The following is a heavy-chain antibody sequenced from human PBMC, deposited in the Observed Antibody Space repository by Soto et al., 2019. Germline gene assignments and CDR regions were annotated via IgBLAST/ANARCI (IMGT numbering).Heavy chain of an antibody. CDR2: MNPNSGNT. Sequence: ASVKVSCKASGYTFTSYDINWVRQATGQGLEWMGWMNPNSGNTGYAQKFQGRVTMTRNTSISTAYMELSSLRSEDTAVYYCARNSADTHSYHSKALRAYYYGMDVWGQGTTVTVSS. V-gene: IGHV1-8*01. J-gene: IGHJ6*02. CDR1: GYTFTSYD. D-gene: IGHD5-18*01. CDR3: ARNSADTHSYHSKALRAYYYGMDV.